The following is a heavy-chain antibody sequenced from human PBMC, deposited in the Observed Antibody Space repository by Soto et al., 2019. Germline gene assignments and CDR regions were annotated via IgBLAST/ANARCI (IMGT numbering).Heavy chain of an antibody. CDR1: GFTLSSYD. V-gene: IGHV3-13*01. D-gene: IGHD2-2*01. CDR3: ARAAAMAKFDY. J-gene: IGHJ4*02. Sequence: GGSLRLSCAASGFTLSSYDMHWVRQATGKGLEWVSAIGTAGDTYYPGSVKGRFTISRENAKHSLYLQMNSLRAEDTAVYYCARAAAMAKFDYWGQGTLVTVSS. CDR2: IGTAGDT.